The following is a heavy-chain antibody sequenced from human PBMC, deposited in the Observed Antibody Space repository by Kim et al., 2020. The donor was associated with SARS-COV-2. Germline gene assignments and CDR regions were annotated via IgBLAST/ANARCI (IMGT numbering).Heavy chain of an antibody. CDR1: VGSVSSGSYY. D-gene: IGHD6-19*01. Sequence: SETLSLTCTVSVGSVSSGSYYWSWIRQPPGKGLEWIGYIYYSGSTNYNPSLKSRVTISVDTSKNQFSLKLSSVTAADTAVYYCAREVAYSSGWYYFDYWGQGTLVTVSS. J-gene: IGHJ4*02. CDR3: AREVAYSSGWYYFDY. CDR2: IYYSGST. V-gene: IGHV4-61*01.